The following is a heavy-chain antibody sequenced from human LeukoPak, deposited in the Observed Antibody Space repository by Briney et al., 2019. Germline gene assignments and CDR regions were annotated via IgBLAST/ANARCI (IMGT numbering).Heavy chain of an antibody. V-gene: IGHV3-73*01. Sequence: QTGGSLRLSCAASGFTFSGSAMHWVRQASGKGLEWVGRIRSKANSYATAYAASVKGRFTISRDDSKNTAYLQMNSLKTEDTAVYYCYRVGSFYYMDVWGKGTTVTISS. J-gene: IGHJ6*03. CDR2: IRSKANSYAT. CDR3: YRVGSFYYMDV. CDR1: GFTFSGSA. D-gene: IGHD2-8*01.